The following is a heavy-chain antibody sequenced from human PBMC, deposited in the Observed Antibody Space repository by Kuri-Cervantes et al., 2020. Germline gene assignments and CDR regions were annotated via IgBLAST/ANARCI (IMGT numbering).Heavy chain of an antibody. CDR1: GYTFTGYY. Sequence: ASVKVSCKASGYTFTGYYMHWVRQAPGQGLEWMGWINPKSTGTFFAQKFQGRVTMTRDTSVSTAYMELSSLRSDDTAVYYCARDLNWFDPWGQGTLVTVSS. V-gene: IGHV1-2*02. CDR2: INPKSTGT. CDR3: ARDLNWFDP. J-gene: IGHJ5*02.